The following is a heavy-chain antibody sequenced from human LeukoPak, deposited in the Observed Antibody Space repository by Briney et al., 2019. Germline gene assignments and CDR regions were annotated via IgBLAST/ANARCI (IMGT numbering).Heavy chain of an antibody. J-gene: IGHJ4*02. V-gene: IGHV3-11*04. D-gene: IGHD1-26*01. CDR3: ATEQWELLFDY. CDR2: ISSSGSTI. Sequence: WVSYISSSGSTIYYADSVKGRFTISRDNAKNSLYLQMNSLRAEDTAVYYCATEQWELLFDYWGQGTLVTVSS.